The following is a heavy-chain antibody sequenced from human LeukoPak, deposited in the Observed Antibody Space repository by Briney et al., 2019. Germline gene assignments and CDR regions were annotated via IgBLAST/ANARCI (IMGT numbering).Heavy chain of an antibody. J-gene: IGHJ4*03. CDR1: GFTFSSHW. D-gene: IGHD3-10*01. CDR2: IKQDGNEI. CDR3: AREIVRRGSGTDNKSYFDS. V-gene: IGHV3-7*01. Sequence: GGSLRLSCAASGFTFSSHWMTWVRQAPGKGLEWGANIKQDGNEINYVDSVKGRSTISRDNAKTSLYLQMNSLRAEDTALYYCAREIVRRGSGTDNKSYFDSWGQGTLVTVSS.